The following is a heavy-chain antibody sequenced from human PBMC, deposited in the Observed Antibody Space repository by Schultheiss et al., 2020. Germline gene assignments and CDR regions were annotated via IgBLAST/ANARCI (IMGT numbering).Heavy chain of an antibody. J-gene: IGHJ4*02. CDR3: AKLGCSSGRCYSNY. V-gene: IGHV3-74*03. CDR2: INIDGSRT. D-gene: IGHD2-15*01. CDR1: RVTFSSFW. Sequence: GGSLRLSCAASRVTFSSFWMHWVRQAPGKGLVWVSRINIDGSRTEYADSVKGRFTISRDNAKNTLYLRMKSLRAEDTAMYYCAKLGCSSGRCYSNYWGQGILVTVSS.